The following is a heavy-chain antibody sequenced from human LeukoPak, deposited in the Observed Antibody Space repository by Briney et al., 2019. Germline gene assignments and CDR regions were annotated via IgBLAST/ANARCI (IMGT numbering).Heavy chain of an antibody. D-gene: IGHD6-13*01. CDR3: AKAGGPIAEGVSDY. CDR2: ISYDGSNK. Sequence: PGGSLRLSCAASGFTFSSYGMHWVRQAPGKGLEWVAVISYDGSNKYYADSVKGRFTISRDNSKNTLYLQMNSLRAEDTAVYYCAKAGGPIAEGVSDYWGQGTLVTVSS. CDR1: GFTFSSYG. V-gene: IGHV3-30*18. J-gene: IGHJ4*02.